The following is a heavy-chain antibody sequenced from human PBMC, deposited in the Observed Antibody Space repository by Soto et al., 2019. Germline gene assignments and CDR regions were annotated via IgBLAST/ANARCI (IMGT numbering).Heavy chain of an antibody. J-gene: IGHJ6*03. D-gene: IGHD4-17*01. CDR2: ISGSGGST. CDR3: AKGDYPYYYYYYMDV. V-gene: IGHV3-23*01. CDR1: GFTFSSYA. Sequence: EVQLLESGGGLVQPGGSLRLSCAASGFTFSSYAMSWVRQAPGKGLEWVSAISGSGGSTYYADSVKGRFTISRDNSKNTLYLQMNSRRAEDTAVYYCAKGDYPYYYYYYMDVWGKGTTVTVSS.